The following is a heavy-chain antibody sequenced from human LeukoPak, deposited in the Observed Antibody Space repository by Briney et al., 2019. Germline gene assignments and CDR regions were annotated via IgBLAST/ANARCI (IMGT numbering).Heavy chain of an antibody. V-gene: IGHV1-46*01. D-gene: IGHD2-21*01. CDR1: GYTFTSYY. CDR3: AREGEVIVTDNLFY. Sequence: ASVKVSCKASGYTFTSYYMHWVRQAPGQGLEWMGIINPSGGSTTYAQMFQSRVTMTRDTSTRTVYMELSSLRSEDTAAYYCAREGEVIVTDNLFYWGQGTLVTVSS. J-gene: IGHJ4*02. CDR2: INPSGGST.